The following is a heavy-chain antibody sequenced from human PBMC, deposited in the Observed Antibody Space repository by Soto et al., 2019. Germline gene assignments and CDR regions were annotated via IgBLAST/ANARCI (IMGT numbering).Heavy chain of an antibody. J-gene: IGHJ4*02. V-gene: IGHV3-30*18. CDR2: ISYDGSNK. D-gene: IGHD3-16*01. CDR1: GFTFSSYG. CDR3: AKVSVGAY. Sequence: QVQLVESGGGVVQPGRSLRLSCAASGFTFSSYGMHWVRQAPGKGLEWVVVISYDGSNKYYADSVKGRFTISRDNSKNTLYLQMNGLRAEDTAVYYCAKVSVGAYWGQGTLVTVSS.